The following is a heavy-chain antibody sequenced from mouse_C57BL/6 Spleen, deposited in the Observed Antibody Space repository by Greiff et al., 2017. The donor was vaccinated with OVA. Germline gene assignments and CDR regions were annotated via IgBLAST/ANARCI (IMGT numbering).Heavy chain of an antibody. Sequence: EVQVVESGGGLVKPGGSLKLSCAASGFTFSSYAMSWVRQTPEKRLEWVATISDGGSYTYYPDNVKGRFTISRDNAKNNLYLQMSHLKSEDTAMYYCARDQDDDDGVWYAMDYWGQGTSVTVSS. D-gene: IGHD2-4*01. V-gene: IGHV5-4*01. CDR2: ISDGGSYT. J-gene: IGHJ4*01. CDR3: ARDQDDDDGVWYAMDY. CDR1: GFTFSSYA.